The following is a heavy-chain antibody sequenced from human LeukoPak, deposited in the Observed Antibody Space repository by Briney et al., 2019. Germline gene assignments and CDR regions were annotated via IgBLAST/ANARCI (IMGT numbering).Heavy chain of an antibody. CDR1: GYTLTELS. CDR3: AANYPPVVTPIDY. J-gene: IGHJ4*02. Sequence: ASVKVSCKVSGYTLTELSMHWVRQAPGKGLEWMGGFDPEGGETIYAQKFQGRVTMTEDTPTDTAYMELSSLRSEDTAVYYCAANYPPVVTPIDYWGQGTLVTVSS. V-gene: IGHV1-24*01. CDR2: FDPEGGET. D-gene: IGHD4-23*01.